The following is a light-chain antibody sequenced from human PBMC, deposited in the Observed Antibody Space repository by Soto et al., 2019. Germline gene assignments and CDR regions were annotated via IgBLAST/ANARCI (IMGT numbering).Light chain of an antibody. V-gene: IGLV2-14*01. CDR1: SSDVGGYNS. CDR2: DVS. CDR3: SSWTSSSSYV. J-gene: IGLJ1*01. Sequence: LTQPASVSGSPGQSIAISCTGTSSDVGGYNSVSWYQQYPGKAPKLMIHDVSNRPSGVSDRFSGSKSGNTASLTISGLQAEDEADYYCSSWTSSSSYVFGSGTKVTVL.